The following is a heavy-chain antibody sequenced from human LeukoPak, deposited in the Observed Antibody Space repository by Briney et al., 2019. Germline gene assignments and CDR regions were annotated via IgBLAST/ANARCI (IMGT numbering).Heavy chain of an antibody. J-gene: IGHJ4*02. Sequence: ASVKVSCKVSGGTFNSYAISWVRQAPGQGLEWMGWISGYNGRKKYTQNLLDRVTMSIDTSTRSAFMELRSLRSDDTAVYYCARLKDFWSSHDTPYLDFWGQGTLVTVSS. D-gene: IGHD3-3*01. V-gene: IGHV1-18*01. CDR3: ARLKDFWSSHDTPYLDF. CDR1: GGTFNSYA. CDR2: ISGYNGRK.